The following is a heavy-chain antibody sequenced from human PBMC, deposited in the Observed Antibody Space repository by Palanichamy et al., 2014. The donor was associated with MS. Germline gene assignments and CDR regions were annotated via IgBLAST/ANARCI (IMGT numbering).Heavy chain of an antibody. V-gene: IGHV3-33*01. CDR2: IWYDGSSK. D-gene: IGHD3-10*01. Sequence: QVQLVESGGGVVQPGRSLRLSCAASGFTFSSYGMHWVRQAPGKGLEWVAVIWYDGSSKYYADSVKGRFTISRDNSKNTLYLQMNSLRAEDTALYYCARADGSGSYGYFDYWGQGTLVTVSS. CDR1: GFTFSSYG. CDR3: ARADGSGSYGYFDY. J-gene: IGHJ4*02.